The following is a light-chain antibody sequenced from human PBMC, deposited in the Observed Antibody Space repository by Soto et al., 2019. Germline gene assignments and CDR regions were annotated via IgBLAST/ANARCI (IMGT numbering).Light chain of an antibody. J-gene: IGLJ1*01. CDR3: CAYAGSGNV. CDR2: EVN. V-gene: IGLV2-8*01. Sequence: QSVLTQPPSASGSPGQSVTISCTGTSSDVGGYYYVYWYQQHPGNAPKLMIYEVNKRPSGVPDRFSGSKSGNTSSLTVSGLQAEDEADYASCAYAGSGNVFGTGTKLTVL. CDR1: SSDVGGYYY.